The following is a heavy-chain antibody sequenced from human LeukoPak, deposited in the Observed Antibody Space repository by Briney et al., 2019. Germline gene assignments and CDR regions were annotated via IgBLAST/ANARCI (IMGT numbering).Heavy chain of an antibody. D-gene: IGHD3-3*01. Sequence: KPSETLSLTCTVSGGSISSSSYYWGWIRQPPGKGLEWIGSIYYSGSTYYNPSLKSRVTISVDTSKNQFSLKLSSVTAADTAVYYCARHDIRGNYDFWSGYSFPGAFDIWGQGTMVTVSS. CDR2: IYYSGST. J-gene: IGHJ3*02. CDR3: ARHDIRGNYDFWSGYSFPGAFDI. CDR1: GGSISSSSYY. V-gene: IGHV4-39*01.